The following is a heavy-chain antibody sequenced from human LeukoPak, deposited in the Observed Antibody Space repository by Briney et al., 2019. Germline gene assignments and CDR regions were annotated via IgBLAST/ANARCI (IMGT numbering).Heavy chain of an antibody. D-gene: IGHD6-13*01. CDR1: GYTFTSYG. J-gene: IGHJ4*02. CDR2: ISAYNGNT. CDR3: ARSERGIAAAGPPDY. Sequence: GASVKVSCKASGYTFTSYGISWVRQAPGQGLEWMGWISAYNGNTNYAEKLQGRVTMTTDTSTSTAYMELRSLRSDDTAVYYCARSERGIAAAGPPDYWGQGTLVTVSS. V-gene: IGHV1-18*01.